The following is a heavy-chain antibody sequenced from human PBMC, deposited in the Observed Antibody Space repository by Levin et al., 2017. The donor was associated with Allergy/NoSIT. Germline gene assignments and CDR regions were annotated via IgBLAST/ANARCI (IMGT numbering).Heavy chain of an antibody. CDR1: GGTFSSYA. D-gene: IGHD6-13*01. Sequence: AASVKVSCKASGGTFSSYAISWVRQAPGQGLEWMGGIIPIFGTANYAQKFQGRVTITADESTSTAYMELSSLRSEDTAVYYCARDFVYSSSWIDAFDIWGQGTMVTVSS. V-gene: IGHV1-69*13. CDR3: ARDFVYSSSWIDAFDI. J-gene: IGHJ3*02. CDR2: IIPIFGTA.